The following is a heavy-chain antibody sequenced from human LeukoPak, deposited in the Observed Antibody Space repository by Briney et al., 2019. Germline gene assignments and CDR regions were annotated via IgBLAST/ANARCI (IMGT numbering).Heavy chain of an antibody. CDR2: ISGTSRTI. V-gene: IGHV3-48*01. D-gene: IGHD3-10*01. CDR3: ARGAEFYYYMDV. Sequence: GGSLRLSCAASGFTFSSYRLNWVRQAPGKGLEWVSYISGTSRTIYYADSVKGRFTVSRDNAKNSLCLQMSSLRADDTAVYYCARGAEFYYYMDVWGKGTTVTVSS. J-gene: IGHJ6*03. CDR1: GFTFSSYR.